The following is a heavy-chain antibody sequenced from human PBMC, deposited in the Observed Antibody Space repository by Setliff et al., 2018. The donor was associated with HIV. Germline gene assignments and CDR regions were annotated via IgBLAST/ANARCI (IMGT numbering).Heavy chain of an antibody. D-gene: IGHD3-3*01. V-gene: IGHV4-34*01. Sequence: SETLSLTCDVYGGSFSGYYWSWIRQPPGKGLEWIGEINHSGSTNYNPSLKSRVTISLDASKNQFSLKRSSVTATDTAVYYCARGETYDFWSGYGNAFDIWGQGTMVTVSS. CDR3: ARGETYDFWSGYGNAFDI. J-gene: IGHJ3*02. CDR2: INHSGST. CDR1: GGSFSGYY.